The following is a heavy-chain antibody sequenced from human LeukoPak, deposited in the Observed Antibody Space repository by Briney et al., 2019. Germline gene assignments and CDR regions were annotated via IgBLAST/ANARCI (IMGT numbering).Heavy chain of an antibody. CDR3: VRDLRRAGGTQY. D-gene: IGHD6-13*01. V-gene: IGHV4-59*01. CDR2: LYYSRNT. J-gene: IGHJ4*02. CDR1: SGSLAEYY. Sequence: PSETLSLTSTPSSGSLAEYYCRSTPEPPGKGLEWIGYLYYSRNTNYSPSLKSRVTISADTSKNQVDPKLRSVTAADTAVYYCVRDLRRAGGTQYWGQGTQVIVSS.